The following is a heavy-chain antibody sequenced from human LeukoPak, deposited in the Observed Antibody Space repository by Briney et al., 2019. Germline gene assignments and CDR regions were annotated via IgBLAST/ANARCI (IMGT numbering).Heavy chain of an antibody. Sequence: GGSLRLSCAASGFTFSDYYMSWLRQAPGKGLEWVSYISSSSSYTNYADSVKGRFTISRDNAKNSLYLQMNMQRAEDTAVYYCASGRGFGPVDGMDVWGKGTTVTVSS. CDR1: GFTFSDYY. J-gene: IGHJ6*04. D-gene: IGHD3-10*01. V-gene: IGHV3-11*06. CDR2: ISSSSSYT. CDR3: ASGRGFGPVDGMDV.